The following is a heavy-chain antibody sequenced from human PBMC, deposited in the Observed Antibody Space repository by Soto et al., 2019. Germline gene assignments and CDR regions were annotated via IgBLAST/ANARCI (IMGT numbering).Heavy chain of an antibody. J-gene: IGHJ4*02. Sequence: HVQLVQSGAEVKKPGSSVKVSCKASGGTFSSYTITWVRQAPGQGLEWMGRIIPILGIANYAQKCQGRGTMTADKSTGTAYMQLRSLIAEDTAMYYCLNIPHYWGQGTLVTVSS. CDR2: IIPILGIA. CDR3: LNIPHY. CDR1: GGTFSSYT. V-gene: IGHV1-69*02.